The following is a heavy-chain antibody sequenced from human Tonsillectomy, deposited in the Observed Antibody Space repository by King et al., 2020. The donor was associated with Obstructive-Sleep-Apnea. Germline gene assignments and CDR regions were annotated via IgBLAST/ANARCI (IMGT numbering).Heavy chain of an antibody. Sequence: VQLVESGGGLVKPGGSLRLSCAASGWTFSDYYMSWLRQAPGKGLEWVSFISGGSTIISYADSVKGRFTISRDNAKKSLFLQMNSLRAEDTAVYYCARSTMVGPRLLDYWGQGTLVTVSS. CDR2: ISGGSTII. CDR3: ARSTMVGPRLLDY. J-gene: IGHJ4*02. V-gene: IGHV3-11*01. D-gene: IGHD5/OR15-5a*01. CDR1: GWTFSDYY.